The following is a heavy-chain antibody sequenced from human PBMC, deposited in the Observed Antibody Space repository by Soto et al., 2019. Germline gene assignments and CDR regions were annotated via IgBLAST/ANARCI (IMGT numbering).Heavy chain of an antibody. CDR1: GYTFTSYG. J-gene: IGHJ4*02. V-gene: IGHV1-18*01. D-gene: IGHD1-26*01. CDR3: ARDRGSYAPDY. CDR2: ISADNGNT. Sequence: QVQLVQSGAEVKKPGASVKVSCKASGYTFTSYGFTWVRQAPGPGLEWMGWISADNGNTNYAPKLQGRVTMTTDTSTITAYMELSSLRSYDTAVYYCARDRGSYAPDYWGQGTLVTFSS.